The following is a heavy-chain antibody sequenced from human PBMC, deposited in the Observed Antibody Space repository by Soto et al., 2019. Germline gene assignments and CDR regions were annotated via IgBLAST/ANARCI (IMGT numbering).Heavy chain of an antibody. J-gene: IGHJ4*02. Sequence: GGSLRLSCAASGFTFSSYAMHWVRQAPGKGLEWVAVISYDGSNKYYADSVKGRFTISRDNSKNTLYLQMNSLRAEDTAVYYCARGIYAQHGYFDYWGQGTLVTVSS. V-gene: IGHV3-30*04. CDR2: ISYDGSNK. D-gene: IGHD2-2*01. CDR1: GFTFSSYA. CDR3: ARGIYAQHGYFDY.